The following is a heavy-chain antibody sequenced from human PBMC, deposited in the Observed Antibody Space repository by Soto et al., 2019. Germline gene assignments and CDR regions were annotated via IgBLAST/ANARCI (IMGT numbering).Heavy chain of an antibody. Sequence: SETLSLTCTVSGGSISSYYWSWIRQPPGKGLEWIGYIYYSGSTNYNPSLKSRVTISVDTSKNQFSLKLSSVTAADTAVYYCAREGGYSYYYGMDVWGKGTRVTVPS. V-gene: IGHV4-59*01. CDR2: IYYSGST. CDR1: GGSISSYY. J-gene: IGHJ6*04. CDR3: AREGGYSYYYGMDV. D-gene: IGHD3-22*01.